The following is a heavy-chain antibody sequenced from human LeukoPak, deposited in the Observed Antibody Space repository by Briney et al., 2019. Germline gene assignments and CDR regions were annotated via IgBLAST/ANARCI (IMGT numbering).Heavy chain of an antibody. CDR1: GGSFSGYY. CDR3: ARVATWFDP. CDR2: INHSRST. V-gene: IGHV4-34*01. J-gene: IGHJ5*02. Sequence: TSETLSLTCAVYGGSFSGYYWSWIRQPPGKGLEWIGEINHSRSTNYNPSLKSLVTISLDTSRNQFSLKLSSVTAADPAVYYCARVATWFDPWGQGTLVTVSS.